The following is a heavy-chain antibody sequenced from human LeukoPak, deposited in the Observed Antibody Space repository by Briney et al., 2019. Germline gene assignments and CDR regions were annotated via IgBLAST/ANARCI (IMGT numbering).Heavy chain of an antibody. D-gene: IGHD6-19*01. CDR1: EFTLRNYW. Sequence: PGGSLRLSCAASEFTLRNYWMSWVRQAPGKGLEWVATIKEDGSEKYYVDSVKGRFTISRDNAKNSLYLQMNSLRAEDTAVYYCAKAHSSGWYLIDYWGQGTLVTVSS. CDR3: AKAHSSGWYLIDY. J-gene: IGHJ4*02. CDR2: IKEDGSEK. V-gene: IGHV3-7*01.